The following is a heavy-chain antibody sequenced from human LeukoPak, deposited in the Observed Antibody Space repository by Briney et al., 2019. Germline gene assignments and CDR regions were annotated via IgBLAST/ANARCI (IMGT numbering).Heavy chain of an antibody. J-gene: IGHJ6*02. D-gene: IGHD4-23*01. V-gene: IGHV4-4*02. CDR3: ARDRIGGNSEGYYYYGMDV. CDR2: IYHSGST. CDR1: GGSISSSNW. Sequence: SGTLSLTCAVSGGSISSSNWWSWVRQPPGKGLEWIGEIYHSGSTNYNPSLKSRVTISVDKSKNQFSLKLSSVTAADTAVYYCARDRIGGNSEGYYYYGMDVWGQGTTVTVSS.